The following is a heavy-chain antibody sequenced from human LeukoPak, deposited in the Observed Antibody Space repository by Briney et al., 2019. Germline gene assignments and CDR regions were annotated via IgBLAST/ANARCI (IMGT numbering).Heavy chain of an antibody. Sequence: GGSLRLSCAASGFTFSSYAMSWVRQAPGKGMEWVSAISGGGGGTYYADSVKGRFTITRDNPKNTLYLQMNSLRAGDTAVYSCAKDSLGDYVWGRYRDVDYWGQGTLVTVSS. CDR3: AKDSLGDYVWGRYRDVDY. CDR1: GFTFSSYA. D-gene: IGHD3-16*02. J-gene: IGHJ4*02. V-gene: IGHV3-23*01. CDR2: ISGGGGGT.